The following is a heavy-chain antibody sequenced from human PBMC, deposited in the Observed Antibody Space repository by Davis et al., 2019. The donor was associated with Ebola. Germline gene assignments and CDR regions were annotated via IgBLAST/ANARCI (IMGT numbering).Heavy chain of an antibody. Sequence: AASVKVSCKASGGTFSSYAISWVRQAPGQGLEWMGGIIPIFGTANYAQKFQGRVTITADESTSTAYMELRSLRSDDTAVYYCARRAYYYGSGSYRYGMDVWGQGTTVTVSS. J-gene: IGHJ6*02. V-gene: IGHV1-69*13. CDR2: IIPIFGTA. D-gene: IGHD3-10*01. CDR1: GGTFSSYA. CDR3: ARRAYYYGSGSYRYGMDV.